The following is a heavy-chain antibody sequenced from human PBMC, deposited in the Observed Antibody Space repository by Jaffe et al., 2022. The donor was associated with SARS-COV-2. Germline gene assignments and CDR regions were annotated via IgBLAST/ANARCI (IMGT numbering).Heavy chain of an antibody. Sequence: EVQLLESGGGLVQPGGSLRLSCAASGFTFSSYAMSWVRQAPGKGLEWVSAISGSGGSTYYADSVKGRFTISRDNSKNTLYLQMNSLRAEDTAVYYCAKVHLYSSGWKGAFDIWGQGTMVTVSS. D-gene: IGHD6-19*01. J-gene: IGHJ3*02. V-gene: IGHV3-23*01. CDR2: ISGSGGST. CDR3: AKVHLYSSGWKGAFDI. CDR1: GFTFSSYA.